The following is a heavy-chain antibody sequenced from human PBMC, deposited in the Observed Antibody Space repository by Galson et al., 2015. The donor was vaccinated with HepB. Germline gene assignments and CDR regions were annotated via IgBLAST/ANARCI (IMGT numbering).Heavy chain of an antibody. Sequence: SVKVSCKASGYTFTSYYMHWVRQAPGQGLEWMGIINPSGGSTSYAQKLQGRVTMTRDTSTSTVYMELSSLRSEDTAVYYCARDSGYDYESEGMDVWGQGTTVTVSS. J-gene: IGHJ6*02. CDR3: ARDSGYDYESEGMDV. CDR2: INPSGGST. CDR1: GYTFTSYY. V-gene: IGHV1-46*04. D-gene: IGHD5-12*01.